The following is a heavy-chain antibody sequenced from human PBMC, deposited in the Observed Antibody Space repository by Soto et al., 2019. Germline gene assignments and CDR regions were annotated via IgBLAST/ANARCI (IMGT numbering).Heavy chain of an antibody. V-gene: IGHV1-69*06. CDR2: IIPIFGTA. Sequence: SVKVSCKASGGTFSSYAISWVRQAPGQGLEWMGGIIPIFGTANYAQKFQGRVTITADKSTSTAYMELSSLRSEDTAVYYCARGDIVVVPAAIPEPHYYYYGMDVWGQGTTVTVSS. CDR1: GGTFSSYA. CDR3: ARGDIVVVPAAIPEPHYYYYGMDV. D-gene: IGHD2-2*02. J-gene: IGHJ6*02.